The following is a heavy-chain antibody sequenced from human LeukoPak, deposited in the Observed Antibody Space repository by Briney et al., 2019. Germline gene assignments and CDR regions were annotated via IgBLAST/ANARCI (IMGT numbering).Heavy chain of an antibody. Sequence: SGTLSLTCAVSGGSISSSNWWSWVRQPPGKGLEWIGYTFYSGSTNYNPSLKSRVIISVDTSKNQFSLKLSSVTAADTAVYYCARVLNVGFPSSWGQGTLVTVSS. CDR3: ARVLNVGFPSS. J-gene: IGHJ5*02. CDR2: TFYSGST. V-gene: IGHV4-4*02. CDR1: GGSISSSNW. D-gene: IGHD2-15*01.